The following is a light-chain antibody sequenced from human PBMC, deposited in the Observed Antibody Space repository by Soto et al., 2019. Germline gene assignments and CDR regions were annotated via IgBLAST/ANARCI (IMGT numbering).Light chain of an antibody. CDR1: SSNIGAGYD. Sequence: QSVLTQPPSVSGAPGQRVTISCTGSSSNIGAGYDVHWYQQLPGTAPKLLIFRNSNRPSGVPDRFSGSKSGTSASLAISGLQADDEADYYCQSYDSGLSGVVFGGGTKLTVL. J-gene: IGLJ2*01. CDR3: QSYDSGLSGVV. CDR2: RNS. V-gene: IGLV1-40*01.